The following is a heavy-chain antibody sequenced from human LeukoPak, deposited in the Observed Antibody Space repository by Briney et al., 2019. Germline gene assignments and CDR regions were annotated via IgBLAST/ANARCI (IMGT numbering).Heavy chain of an antibody. V-gene: IGHV4-61*08. J-gene: IGHJ4*02. CDR2: IYYSGST. Sequence: SETLSLTCTVSGGSISSGDYYWSWIRQPPGKGLEWIGYIYYSGSTNYNPSLKSRVTISVDTSKNQFSLKLSSVTAADTAVYYCARQTLRFLEWSPFDYWGQGALVTVSS. D-gene: IGHD3-3*01. CDR3: ARQTLRFLEWSPFDY. CDR1: GGSISSGDYY.